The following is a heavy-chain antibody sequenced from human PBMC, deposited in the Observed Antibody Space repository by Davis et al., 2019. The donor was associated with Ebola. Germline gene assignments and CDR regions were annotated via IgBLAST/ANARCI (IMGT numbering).Heavy chain of an antibody. V-gene: IGHV4-34*01. J-gene: IGHJ5*01. CDR1: GDSVSDYF. D-gene: IGHD4-17*01. Sequence: SKTLSLTCAVYGDSVSDYFWSWIRQPPGKGLEWIGETGHSGYTNYSPSLMSRVTMSVDSSKNQFSLKLHSVTAADTAVYYCARTTKTNIEASGLGFNSFDSWGQGALVSVSS. CDR2: TGHSGYT. CDR3: ARTTKTNIEASGLGFNSFDS.